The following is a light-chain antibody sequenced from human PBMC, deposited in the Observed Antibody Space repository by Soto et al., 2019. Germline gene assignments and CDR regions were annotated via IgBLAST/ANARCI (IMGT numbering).Light chain of an antibody. CDR2: DAS. V-gene: IGKV3-11*01. J-gene: IGKJ4*01. CDR1: QSVGSF. CDR3: QQRSNWPPLT. Sequence: EIVLTQSPATLSLSPGDRATLSCRASQSVGSFLAWYQHKPGQAPRLLIYDASNRATGIPARFSGSGSGTAFTLTISSLAPEDFAVYSCQQRSNWPPLTFGGGTKVE.